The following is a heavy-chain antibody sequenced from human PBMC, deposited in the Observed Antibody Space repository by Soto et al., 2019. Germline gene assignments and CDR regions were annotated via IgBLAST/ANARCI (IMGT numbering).Heavy chain of an antibody. V-gene: IGHV4-31*03. CDR2: IYYSGST. CDR1: GGSISSGGYY. J-gene: IGHJ3*02. Sequence: SETLSLTCTVSGGSISSGGYYWSWIRQHPGKGLEWIGYIYYSGSTYYNPSLKSRVTISVDTSKNQFSLKLSSVTAADTAVYYWAGGAAEVDVFDIWGQGTMVTVSS. CDR3: AGGAAEVDVFDI. D-gene: IGHD2-15*01.